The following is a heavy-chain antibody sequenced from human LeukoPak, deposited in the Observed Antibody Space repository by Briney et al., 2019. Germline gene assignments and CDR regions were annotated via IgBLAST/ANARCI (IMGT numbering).Heavy chain of an antibody. D-gene: IGHD3-3*01. CDR2: ISYDGSSK. J-gene: IGHJ5*02. CDR1: GFTFSSYA. V-gene: IGHV3-30-3*02. Sequence: PGGSLRLSCSASGFTFSSYAMHWVGHAPGGGLEGVAVISYDGSSKYYADSVKVRFTISRDNSKNTLYLQMNSLRAEDTAVYYCAKDITIFGVGTNWFDPWGQGTLVTVSS. CDR3: AKDITIFGVGTNWFDP.